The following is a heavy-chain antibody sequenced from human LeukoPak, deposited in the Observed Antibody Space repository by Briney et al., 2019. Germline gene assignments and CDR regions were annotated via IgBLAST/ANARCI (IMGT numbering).Heavy chain of an antibody. CDR3: ARDFGDENYYDSSGYYSASDY. D-gene: IGHD3-22*01. J-gene: IGHJ4*02. V-gene: IGHV1-18*01. Sequence: ASVKVSXKASGYTFTSYGISRVRQAPGQGLEWMGWISAYNGNTNYAQKLQGRVTMTTDTSTSTAYMELRSLRSDDTAVYYCARDFGDENYYDSSGYYSASDYWGQGTLVTVSS. CDR2: ISAYNGNT. CDR1: GYTFTSYG.